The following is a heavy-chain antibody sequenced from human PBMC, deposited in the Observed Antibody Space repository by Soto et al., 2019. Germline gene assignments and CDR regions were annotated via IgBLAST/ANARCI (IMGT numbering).Heavy chain of an antibody. CDR3: AKDGYGDYVVVGYFQH. J-gene: IGHJ1*01. CDR1: GGSISSSSYY. D-gene: IGHD4-17*01. V-gene: IGHV3-23*01. Sequence: ETLSLTCTVSGGSISSSSYYWGWIRQPPGKGLEWVSAISGSGGSTYYADSVKGRFTISRDNSKNTLYLQMNSLRAEDTAVYYCAKDGYGDYVVVGYFQHWGQGTLVTVSS. CDR2: ISGSGGST.